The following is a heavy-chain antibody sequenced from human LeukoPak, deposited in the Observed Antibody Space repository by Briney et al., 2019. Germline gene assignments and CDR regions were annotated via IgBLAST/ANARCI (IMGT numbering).Heavy chain of an antibody. J-gene: IGHJ3*02. Sequence: PSETLSLTCAVSGGSISSGGYSWSWIRQPPGKGLEWIGYIYHSGSTYHNPSLKSRVTISVDRSKNQFSLKLSSVTAADTAVYYCARAEKIYCSSTSCYVGRAFDIWAKGQWSPSLQ. D-gene: IGHD2-2*01. CDR1: GGSISSGGYS. V-gene: IGHV4-30-2*01. CDR2: IYHSGST. CDR3: ARAEKIYCSSTSCYVGRAFDI.